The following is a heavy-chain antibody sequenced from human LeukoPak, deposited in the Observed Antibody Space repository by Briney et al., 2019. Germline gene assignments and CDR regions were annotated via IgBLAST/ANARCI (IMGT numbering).Heavy chain of an antibody. CDR3: ARVPRSYYYYYYMDV. CDR1: GGSISGYH. V-gene: IGHV4-59*01. CDR2: IYYSGSS. J-gene: IGHJ6*03. Sequence: AETLSLTCSVSGGSISGYHWSWIRQPPGKGLEWLGYIYYSGSSNYNPSLKSRVTISADTSKNQFSLKLSSVTAADTAVYYCARVPRSYYYYYYMDVWGKGTTVTVSS.